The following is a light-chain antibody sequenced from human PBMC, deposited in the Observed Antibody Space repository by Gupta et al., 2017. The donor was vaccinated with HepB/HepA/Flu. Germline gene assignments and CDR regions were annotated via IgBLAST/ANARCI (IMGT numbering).Light chain of an antibody. J-gene: IGKJ1*01. Sequence: EIVMTQSPATLFVSPGERATLPCRASQSVSSNLAWYQQKPGQAPRNLIYGASTRATDIPARCSGTGSGTEFTLTISSLQSEEFAVYYCQQYNNWPPWTFGQGTKVEIK. CDR3: QQYNNWPPWT. V-gene: IGKV3-15*01. CDR2: GAS. CDR1: QSVSSN.